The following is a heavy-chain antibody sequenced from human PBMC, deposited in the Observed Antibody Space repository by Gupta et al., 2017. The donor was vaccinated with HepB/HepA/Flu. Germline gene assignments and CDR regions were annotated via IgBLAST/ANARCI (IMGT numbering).Heavy chain of an antibody. Sequence: EVQLVESGGGLVQPGRSLRLSCAASGFTFDDYAMHWVRQAPGKGLEWVSGISWNSGSIGYADSVKGRFTISRDNAKNARYLQMNSLRAEDTALYYCAKDATDGYSYADAFDIWGQGTMVTVSS. V-gene: IGHV3-9*01. D-gene: IGHD5-18*01. J-gene: IGHJ3*02. CDR3: AKDATDGYSYADAFDI. CDR1: GFTFDDYA. CDR2: ISWNSGSI.